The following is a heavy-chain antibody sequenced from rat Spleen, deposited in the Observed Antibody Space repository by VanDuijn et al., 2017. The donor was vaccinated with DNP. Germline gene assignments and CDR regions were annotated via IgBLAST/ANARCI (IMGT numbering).Heavy chain of an antibody. D-gene: IGHD1-4*01. J-gene: IGHJ2*01. Sequence: EVQLVESGGGLVQPGRSLKLSCAASGFTFSDYNMAWVRQAPKKGLEWVATINYDGSNTYYRDSVKGRFTISRDYAKSTLYLQMDSLRSEDTATYYCARAVELPGSPYYFDYWGQGVMVTVSS. CDR3: ARAVELPGSPYYFDY. CDR2: INYDGSNT. CDR1: GFTFSDYN. V-gene: IGHV5-7*01.